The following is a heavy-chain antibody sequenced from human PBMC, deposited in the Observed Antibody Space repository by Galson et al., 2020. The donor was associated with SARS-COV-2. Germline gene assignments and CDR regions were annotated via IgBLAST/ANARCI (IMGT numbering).Heavy chain of an antibody. V-gene: IGHV2-26*01. J-gene: IGHJ6*02. Sequence: GSTMVNRTETLTLISTVSSFSLRNARMGVSWIRQPPGKALEWIAHIFSNDKKSYITSLKSRLTISKHTTKSQVVLTMTNLNPVDTATYYCERINVNSYGYYYYYGMDVWGQGTTVTVSS. CDR2: IFSNDKK. CDR3: ERINVNSYGYYYYYGMDV. CDR1: SFSLRNARMG. D-gene: IGHD5-18*01.